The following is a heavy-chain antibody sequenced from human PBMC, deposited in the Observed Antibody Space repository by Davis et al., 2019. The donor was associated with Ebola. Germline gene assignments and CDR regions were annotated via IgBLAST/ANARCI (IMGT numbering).Heavy chain of an antibody. CDR2: IDQDGSEK. CDR1: GFSISSYV. Sequence: PAGSLRLSCVASGFSISSYVMGWVRQAPGKGLEWVANIDQDGSEKYYVDSVKGRFTISRDNAENSLFLQMHSLAADDTAVYYCTRDYGDYVNDDWGQGTLVTVSS. CDR3: TRDYGDYVNDD. V-gene: IGHV3-7*01. D-gene: IGHD4-17*01. J-gene: IGHJ4*02.